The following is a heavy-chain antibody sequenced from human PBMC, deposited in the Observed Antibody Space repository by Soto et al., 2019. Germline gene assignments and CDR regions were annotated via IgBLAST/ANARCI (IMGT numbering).Heavy chain of an antibody. Sequence: SETLSLTCTVSGGSISSNNYYWGWIRQPPGKGLEWIGSIYYSGSTYYNPSLKSRVTIYADTSKNQFSLKLNSVTAADTAVYYCATPRTRTRRGGATVSTGGAYDIWGQGTMVTVSS. D-gene: IGHD4-17*01. CDR3: ATPRTRTRRGGATVSTGGAYDI. CDR2: IYYSGST. CDR1: GGSISSNNYY. J-gene: IGHJ3*02. V-gene: IGHV4-39*01.